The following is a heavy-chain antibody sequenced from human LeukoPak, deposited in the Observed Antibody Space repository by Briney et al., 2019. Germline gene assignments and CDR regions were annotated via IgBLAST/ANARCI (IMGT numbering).Heavy chain of an antibody. D-gene: IGHD5-18*01. Sequence: GGSLRLSCAASGFTFSSYAMRCVRQAPGKGLEWVSSISTSGAGTYYADSVKGRFTISRDNSKNTLSLQMNSLRAEDTAVYYCAKAGYSYGVNYYGRDVWGQGATVTVSS. CDR3: AKAGYSYGVNYYGRDV. CDR2: ISTSGAGT. J-gene: IGHJ6*02. CDR1: GFTFSSYA. V-gene: IGHV3-23*01.